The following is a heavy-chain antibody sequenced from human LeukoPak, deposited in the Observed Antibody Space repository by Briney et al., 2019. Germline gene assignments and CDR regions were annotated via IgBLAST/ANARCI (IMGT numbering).Heavy chain of an antibody. D-gene: IGHD3-22*01. V-gene: IGHV3-23*01. Sequence: GGSLRLSCAASGFTFSSYWMSWVRQSPERGLEWVSAISGTGGSTSYADSLKGRFTISRDNSKNTVYLQMSSLTAEDTAVYYCAKERGRDYDDRAFDLWGQGTMVTVSS. J-gene: IGHJ3*01. CDR2: ISGTGGST. CDR3: AKERGRDYDDRAFDL. CDR1: GFTFSSYW.